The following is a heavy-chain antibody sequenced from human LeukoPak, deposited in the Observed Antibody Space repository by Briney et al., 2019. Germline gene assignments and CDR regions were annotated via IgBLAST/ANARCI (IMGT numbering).Heavy chain of an antibody. Sequence: SVKVSCKASGGTFSSYAISWVRQAPGQGLEWMGGIIPIFGTANYAQKFQGRVTITADESTSTAYMELSSLRSGDTAVYYCAREVRAIPSWFDPWGQGTMVTVSS. D-gene: IGHD3-10*01. J-gene: IGHJ3*01. CDR3: AREVRAIPSWFDP. CDR2: IIPIFGTA. V-gene: IGHV1-69*01. CDR1: GGTFSSYA.